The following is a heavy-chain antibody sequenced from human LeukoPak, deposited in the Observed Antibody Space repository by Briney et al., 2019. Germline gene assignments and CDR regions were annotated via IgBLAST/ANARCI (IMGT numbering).Heavy chain of an antibody. CDR2: INPSGGST. CDR3: ASCGGDCYPQYYYGMDV. V-gene: IGHV1-46*01. J-gene: IGHJ6*02. D-gene: IGHD2-21*02. Sequence: ASVKVSCKASGYTFTSYYMHWVRQAPGQGLEWMGIINPSGGSTSYAQKFQGRVTMTRDTSTSTVYMELSSLRSEDTAVYYCASCGGDCYPQYYYGMDVWGQGTTVTVSS. CDR1: GYTFTSYY.